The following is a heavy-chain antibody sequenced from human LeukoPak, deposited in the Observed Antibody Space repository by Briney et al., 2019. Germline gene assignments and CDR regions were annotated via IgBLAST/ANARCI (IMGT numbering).Heavy chain of an antibody. Sequence: GGSLRLSCAASGFTVSSYAMSWVRQAPGKGLEWVSAISGSGGSTYYADSVKGRFTISRDNSKNTLYLQMNSLRAEDTAVYYCAKDKGMSDYFDYWGQGTLVTVSS. CDR1: GFTVSSYA. J-gene: IGHJ4*02. V-gene: IGHV3-23*01. CDR2: ISGSGGST. CDR3: AKDKGMSDYFDY. D-gene: IGHD3-10*01.